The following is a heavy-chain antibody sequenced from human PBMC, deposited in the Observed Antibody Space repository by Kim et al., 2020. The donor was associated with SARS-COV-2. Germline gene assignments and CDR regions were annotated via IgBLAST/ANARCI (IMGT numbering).Heavy chain of an antibody. D-gene: IGHD1-26*01. CDR3: ARIPSGGSYDAFDI. J-gene: IGHJ3*02. CDR2: IYSGGST. CDR1: GFTVSSNY. V-gene: IGHV3-53*04. Sequence: GGSLRLSCAASGFTVSSNYMSWVRQAPGKGLEWVSVIYSGGSTYYADSVKGRFTISRHNSKNTLYLQMNSLRAEDTAVYYCARIPSGGSYDAFDIWGQGTMVTVSS.